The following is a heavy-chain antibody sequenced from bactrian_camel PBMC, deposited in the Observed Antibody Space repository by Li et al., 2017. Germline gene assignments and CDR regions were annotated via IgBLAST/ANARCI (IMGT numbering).Heavy chain of an antibody. CDR3: AAEKHCDYGYPRRFGW. Sequence: QVQLVESGGGSVQAGGSLRLACAASGSPDNYYCFGWFRREPGKEREGVVAIDSDSTTAIADSVKGRFAISRDNVKNIFYLQMDSLKVEDTAMYYCAAEKHCDYGYPRRFGWWGPGTQVTVS. J-gene: IGHJ6*01. V-gene: IGHV3S1*01. D-gene: IGHD3*01. CDR1: GSPDNYYC. CDR2: IDSDSTT.